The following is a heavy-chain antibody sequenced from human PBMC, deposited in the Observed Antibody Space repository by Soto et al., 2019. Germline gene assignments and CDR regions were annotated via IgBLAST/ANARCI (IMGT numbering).Heavy chain of an antibody. V-gene: IGHV4-31*03. CDR3: ACAVFDYVGPLDP. CDR1: GGSISSGGYY. Sequence: SETLSLTCTVSGGSISSGGYYWTWIRQHPGKGLEWIGSIYYSGKTYYNPSLKSRTVMAVDTSRNLIFLKVTSLTAADTAVYYCACAVFDYVGPLDPWCQG. J-gene: IGHJ5*02. D-gene: IGHD3-10*02. CDR2: IYYSGKT.